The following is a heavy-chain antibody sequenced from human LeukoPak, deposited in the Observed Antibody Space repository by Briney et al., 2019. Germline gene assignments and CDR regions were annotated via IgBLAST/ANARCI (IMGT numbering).Heavy chain of an antibody. CDR2: TIPIFGTA. CDR1: GGTFSSYA. V-gene: IGHV1-69*13. D-gene: IGHD3-22*01. J-gene: IGHJ5*02. CDR3: ARKSYYDSSGYYSGWFDP. Sequence: ASVKVSCKASGGTFSSYAISWVRQAPGQGLEWMGGTIPIFGTANYAQKFQGRVTITADESTSTAYMELSSLRSEDTAVYYCARKSYYDSSGYYSGWFDPWGQGTLVTVSS.